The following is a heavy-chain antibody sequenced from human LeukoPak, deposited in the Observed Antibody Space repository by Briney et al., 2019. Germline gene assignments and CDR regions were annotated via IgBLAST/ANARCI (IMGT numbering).Heavy chain of an antibody. Sequence: PGGSLRLSCAASGFPLSRSNMHWVRQAPGKGLESVSAISSNGDSTYYAKYVKGRFTISRDSSKNTLYLQMDSLRPEDMAVYYCAREGTPGTFDYWGQGTLVTVSS. CDR1: GFPLSRSN. V-gene: IGHV3-64*01. D-gene: IGHD6-13*01. J-gene: IGHJ4*02. CDR2: ISSNGDST. CDR3: AREGTPGTFDY.